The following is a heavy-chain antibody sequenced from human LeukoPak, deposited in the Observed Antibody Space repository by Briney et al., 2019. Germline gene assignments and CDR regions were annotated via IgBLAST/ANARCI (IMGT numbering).Heavy chain of an antibody. CDR3: ARRRRFYYDSSGHNWFDP. V-gene: IGHV4-34*01. Sequence: SETLSLTCAVYGGSFNGYCWTWIRQPPGKGLEWIGEISHIGSTNYNPSLKSRVTISVDTSKNQFSLKLSSVTAADTAVYFCARRRRFYYDSSGHNWFDPWGQGTLVTVSS. CDR2: ISHIGST. D-gene: IGHD3-22*01. J-gene: IGHJ5*02. CDR1: GGSFNGYC.